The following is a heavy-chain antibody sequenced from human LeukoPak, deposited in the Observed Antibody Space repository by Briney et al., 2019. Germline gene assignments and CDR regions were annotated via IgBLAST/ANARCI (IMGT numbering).Heavy chain of an antibody. V-gene: IGHV3-23*01. CDR1: GFTFSSYA. J-gene: IGHJ4*02. Sequence: PGGSLRLSCAASGFTFSSYAMSWVRQAPGKGLEWVSAISGSGGSTYYADSVKGRFTISRDNSKNTLYLQMNSLRAEDTAVYYCAKGSPAHYHGSGSYYNLDYWGQGTLVTVSS. D-gene: IGHD3-10*01. CDR3: AKGSPAHYHGSGSYYNLDY. CDR2: ISGSGGST.